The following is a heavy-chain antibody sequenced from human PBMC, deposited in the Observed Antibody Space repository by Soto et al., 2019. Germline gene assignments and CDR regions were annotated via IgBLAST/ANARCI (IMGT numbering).Heavy chain of an antibody. CDR3: ARGIIRTYCSSTSCYGFPSAFDI. CDR2: ITATDGST. Sequence: EVQVLESGGGLVQPGGSLRLSCSTSGFTFGSYAMTWVRQAPGKGLEWVSPITATDGSTYYADSVKGRFTISSDNSKDTLFLQMNSLRAEDTAVYYCARGIIRTYCSSTSCYGFPSAFDIWGPGTMVTV. CDR1: GFTFGSYA. V-gene: IGHV3-23*01. D-gene: IGHD2-2*01. J-gene: IGHJ3*02.